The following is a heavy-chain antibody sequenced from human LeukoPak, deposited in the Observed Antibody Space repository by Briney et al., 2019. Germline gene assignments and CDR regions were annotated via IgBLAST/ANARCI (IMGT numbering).Heavy chain of an antibody. CDR3: AKATTYDILTGYFDY. D-gene: IGHD3-9*01. CDR1: GFTFSSYG. J-gene: IGHJ4*02. V-gene: IGHV3-30*18. CDR2: ISYDGSNK. Sequence: PGGSLRLSCAASGFTFSSYGMHWVRQAPGKGLEWVAVISYDGSNKYYADSVKGRFTISRDNSKNTLYLQMNSLRAEDTAVYYCAKATTYDILTGYFDYWGQGTLVTVSS.